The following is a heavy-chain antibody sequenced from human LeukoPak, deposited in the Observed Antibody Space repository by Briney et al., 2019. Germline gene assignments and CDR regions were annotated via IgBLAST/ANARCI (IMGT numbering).Heavy chain of an antibody. CDR1: GYTFTGYY. V-gene: IGHV1-2*02. CDR3: ARGYWKYSSSSSDAFDI. J-gene: IGHJ3*02. CDR2: INPNSGGT. D-gene: IGHD6-6*01. Sequence: ASVKVSCKASGYTFTGYYMHWVRQAPGQGLEWMGWINPNSGGTNYAQKFQGRVTMTRDTSISTAYMELSRLRSDDTAVYYCARGYWKYSSSSSDAFDIWGQGTMVTVSS.